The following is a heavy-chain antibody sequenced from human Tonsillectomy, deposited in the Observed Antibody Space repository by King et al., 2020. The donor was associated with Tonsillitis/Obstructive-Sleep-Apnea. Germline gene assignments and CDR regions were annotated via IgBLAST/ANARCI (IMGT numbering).Heavy chain of an antibody. Sequence: QLVQSGAEVKKPGASVKVSCKASGYTFTSYYMHWVRQAPRQGLEWVGIINPSGGSTSYAQKFQGRVTMTRDTATSTFYMELGSLISEDTAGYYCARVGRDGNNDFDYWGQGTLVTVSS. CDR3: ARVGRDGNNDFDY. CDR1: GYTFTSYY. V-gene: IGHV1-46*01. D-gene: IGHD5-24*01. J-gene: IGHJ4*02. CDR2: INPSGGST.